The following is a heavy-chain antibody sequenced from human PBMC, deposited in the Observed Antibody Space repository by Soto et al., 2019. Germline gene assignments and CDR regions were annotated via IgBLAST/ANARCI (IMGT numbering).Heavy chain of an antibody. D-gene: IGHD6-13*01. CDR3: AKEIVNYIYGLRQQLVHAAYYYSGMDV. V-gene: IGHV3-30*18. Sequence: GGSLRLSCAASGFTFSSYGMHWVRQAPGKGLEWVAVISYDGSNKYYADSVKGRFTISRDNSKNTLYLQMNSLRAEDTAVYYCAKEIVNYIYGLRQQLVHAAYYYSGMDVWGQGTTVTVS. CDR2: ISYDGSNK. J-gene: IGHJ6*02. CDR1: GFTFSSYG.